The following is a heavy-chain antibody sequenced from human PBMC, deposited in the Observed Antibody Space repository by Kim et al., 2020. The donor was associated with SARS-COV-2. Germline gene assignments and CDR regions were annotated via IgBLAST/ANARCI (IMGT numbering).Heavy chain of an antibody. D-gene: IGHD6-19*01. J-gene: IGHJ5*02. CDR3: AKKFLPVAGQNWFDP. CDR2: IGSGGGTT. Sequence: GGSLRLSCAASGFTFNIYGMSWVRQAPGKGLEWVSFIGSGGGTTYYADSVKGRFAISRDNSRNTLYLQMNSLRAEDTALYYCAKKFLPVAGQNWFDPWGRGTLVTVSS. CDR1: GFTFNIYG. V-gene: IGHV3-23*01.